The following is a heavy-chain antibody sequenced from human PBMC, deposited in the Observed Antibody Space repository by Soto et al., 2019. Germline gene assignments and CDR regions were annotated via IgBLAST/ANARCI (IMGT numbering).Heavy chain of an antibody. Sequence: GASVKVSCKASAYIFTAYYIHWVRQAPGQGLEWVGWIDPKTGGTSYAQKFQGRVTMTGDTSITTAYMEVTRLTSDDTAVYYCAKGHLSPRPIVLITYGMDVWGQGTTVTVS. CDR2: IDPKTGGT. J-gene: IGHJ6*02. D-gene: IGHD3-16*01. CDR3: AKGHLSPRPIVLITYGMDV. V-gene: IGHV1-2*02. CDR1: AYIFTAYY.